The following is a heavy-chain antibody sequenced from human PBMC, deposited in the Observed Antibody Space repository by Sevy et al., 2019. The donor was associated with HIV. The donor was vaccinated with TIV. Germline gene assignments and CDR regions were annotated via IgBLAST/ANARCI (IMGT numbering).Heavy chain of an antibody. V-gene: IGHV4-39*01. D-gene: IGHD3-10*01. CDR3: ARQGGVVDRAFDF. CDR2: IFYSGSA. CDR1: GGSISSSAYY. Sequence: SETLSLTCTVSGGSISSSAYYWGWLRQPPGKGLEWIANIFYSGSAYYNPSLSGRVTISVDTSKNQFSLRQNSVTAADTAVYYCARQGGVVDRAFDFWGQGSLVTVSS. J-gene: IGHJ4*02.